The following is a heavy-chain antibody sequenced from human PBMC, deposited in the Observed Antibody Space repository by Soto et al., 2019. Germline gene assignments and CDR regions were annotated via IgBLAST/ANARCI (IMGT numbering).Heavy chain of an antibody. J-gene: IGHJ3*02. CDR3: ASTQYGGKASGGFDI. CDR1: GGSISSGGYS. CDR2: IYHSGST. Sequence: PSETLSLTCAVSGGSISSGGYSWSWIRQPPGKGLEWIGYIYHSGSTYYNPSLKSRITISVDRSKNQFSLKLSSVTAADTAVYYCASTQYGGKASGGFDIWGQGTMVTVSS. D-gene: IGHD2-15*01. V-gene: IGHV4-30-2*01.